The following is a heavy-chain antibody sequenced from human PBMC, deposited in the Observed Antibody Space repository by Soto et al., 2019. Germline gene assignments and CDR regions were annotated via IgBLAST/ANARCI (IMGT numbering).Heavy chain of an antibody. J-gene: IGHJ5*01. V-gene: IGHV1-69*08. CDR2: MIPILGIV. CDR1: GGTFSSYT. D-gene: IGHD2-2*01. CDR3: TRDCSSTSCYASP. Sequence: QVQLVQSGAEVKKPGSSVKVSCKASGGTFSSYTISWVRQAPGQGLEWMGRMIPILGIVNYAQKFAGRVTITADKTTRTDCMELSSRRSEHTAVYYWTRDCSSTSCYASPWGQGTMVTVSS.